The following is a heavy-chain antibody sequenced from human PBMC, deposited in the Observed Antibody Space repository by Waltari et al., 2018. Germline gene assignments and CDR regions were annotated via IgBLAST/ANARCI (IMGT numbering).Heavy chain of an antibody. V-gene: IGHV4-39*01. J-gene: IGHJ3*02. CDR3: ARHFQWLPI. CDR1: GGSISSSSYS. CDR2: IYYSGST. D-gene: IGHD5-12*01. Sequence: QLQLQESGPGLVKPSETMSLTCTVPGGSISSSSYSWGWIRQPPGKGLEWIGSIYYSGSTYYNLSLKSRVTISVDTSKNQFSLKLSSVTAADTAVYYCARHFQWLPIWGQGTMVTVSS.